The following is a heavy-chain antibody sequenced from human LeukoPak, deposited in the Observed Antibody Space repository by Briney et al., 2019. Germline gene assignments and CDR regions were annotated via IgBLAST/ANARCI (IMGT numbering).Heavy chain of an antibody. Sequence: PGGSLRLSCAASGFTFSSYAMSWVRQAPGKGLEWVSAISGSGGSTRYADSVKGRFTISRDNSKNTLYLQMNSLRAEDTAVYYCAKVLNYYGSGYFDYWGQGTLVTVSS. CDR2: ISGSGGST. CDR1: GFTFSSYA. D-gene: IGHD3-10*01. J-gene: IGHJ4*02. V-gene: IGHV3-23*01. CDR3: AKVLNYYGSGYFDY.